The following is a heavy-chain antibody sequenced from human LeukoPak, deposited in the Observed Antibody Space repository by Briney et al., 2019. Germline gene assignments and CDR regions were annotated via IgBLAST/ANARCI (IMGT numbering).Heavy chain of an antibody. Sequence: GGSLRLSCAASGSTFSSYAMHWVRQAPGKGLEWVAVISYDGSNKYYADSVRGRFTISRDNSKNTLYLQMNSLRAEDTAVYYCARLRFLEWLLFDYWGQGTLVTVSS. CDR1: GSTFSSYA. CDR3: ARLRFLEWLLFDY. J-gene: IGHJ4*02. D-gene: IGHD3-3*01. V-gene: IGHV3-30-3*01. CDR2: ISYDGSNK.